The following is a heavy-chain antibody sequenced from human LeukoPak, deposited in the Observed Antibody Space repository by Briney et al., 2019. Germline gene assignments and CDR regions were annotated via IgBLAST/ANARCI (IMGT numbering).Heavy chain of an antibody. CDR2: IWYDESNK. D-gene: IGHD3-3*01. Sequence: GGSLRLSCAASGFTFSSYAMHWVRQAPGKGLEWVAVIWYDESNKDYADSVKGRFTISRDNSKNTVYLQMNSLRAEDTAVYYCAKGGSGYLTSYYYYMDVWGKGTTVTVS. CDR1: GFTFSSYA. J-gene: IGHJ6*03. V-gene: IGHV3-33*03. CDR3: AKGGSGYLTSYYYYMDV.